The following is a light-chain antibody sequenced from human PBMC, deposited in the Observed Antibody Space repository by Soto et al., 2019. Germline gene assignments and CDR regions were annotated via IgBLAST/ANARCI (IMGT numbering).Light chain of an antibody. V-gene: IGKV3-11*01. CDR1: QSVGTS. CDR2: DAA. CDR3: QHRGSWPRS. J-gene: IGKJ1*01. Sequence: DIVLTQSPATLSLSPGERDTLSCTASQSVGTSLAWYKHQPGQAPRLLIHDAAYRASGIPERFSGSGSGTAFSLSISRLEPDDFAVYYCQHRGSWPRSFGRGTKVEI.